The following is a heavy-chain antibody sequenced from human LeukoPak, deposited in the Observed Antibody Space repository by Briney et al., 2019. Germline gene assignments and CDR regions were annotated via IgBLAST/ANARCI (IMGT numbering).Heavy chain of an antibody. CDR1: GGSISSYY. Sequence: SETLSLTCTVSGGSISSYYWSWIRQPPGKGLEWIGYIYYSGSTNYNPSLKSRVTISVDTSKNQFSLKLSSVTAADTAVYYCARGRGGDYWGQGTLVTVSS. CDR2: IYYSGST. CDR3: ARGRGGDY. V-gene: IGHV4-59*01. J-gene: IGHJ4*02.